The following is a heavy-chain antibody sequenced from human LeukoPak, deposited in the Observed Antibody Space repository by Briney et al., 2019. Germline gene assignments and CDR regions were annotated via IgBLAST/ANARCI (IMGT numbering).Heavy chain of an antibody. CDR1: GYTFTSYD. V-gene: IGHV1-8*01. J-gene: IGHJ4*02. CDR3: ARAPWVSTSSKYYFDN. CDR2: MNPSSGNT. Sequence: ASVTVSCKASGYTFTSYDINWVRQATGQGLEWMGWMNPSSGNTGYAQKFQGRVTMTRNTSISTAYMELSSLRSEDTALYYCARAPWVSTSSKYYFDNWGQGTLVTVSS.